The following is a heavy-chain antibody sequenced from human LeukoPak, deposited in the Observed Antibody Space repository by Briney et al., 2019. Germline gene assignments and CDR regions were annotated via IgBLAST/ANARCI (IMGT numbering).Heavy chain of an antibody. CDR2: IYQSGST. D-gene: IGHD2-15*01. CDR1: GGSFSGYY. J-gene: IGHJ4*02. Sequence: PSETLSLTCAVSGGSFSGYYWSWIRQPPGKGLEWMGEIYQSGSTNYNPSLKSRVTISVDTSKNQFSLKLSSATAANTAVYYCARGYWSGGSCYDYWGQGTLVTVSS. CDR3: ARGYWSGGSCYDY. V-gene: IGHV4-34*01.